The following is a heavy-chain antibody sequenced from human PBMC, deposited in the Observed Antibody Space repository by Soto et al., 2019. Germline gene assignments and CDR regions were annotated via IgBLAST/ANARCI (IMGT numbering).Heavy chain of an antibody. V-gene: IGHV4-59*08. J-gene: IGHJ6*02. D-gene: IGHD7-27*01. Sequence: SETLSLTCSVFGGSMSPYYWSWIRQSPGKGLEWIAYIYYRGNTNYNPSLESRVTISIDTSKNQSSLKLNSLTAADTAVYYCARHSEQTGDFDYYYGMDAWGQGTTVT. CDR2: IYYRGNT. CDR1: GGSMSPYY. CDR3: ARHSEQTGDFDYYYGMDA.